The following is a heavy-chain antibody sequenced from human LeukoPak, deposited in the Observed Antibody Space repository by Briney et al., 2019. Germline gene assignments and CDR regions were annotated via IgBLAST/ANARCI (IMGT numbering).Heavy chain of an antibody. CDR1: GFTFSSYS. J-gene: IGHJ3*02. D-gene: IGHD6-19*01. CDR3: AREAGRWLNDAFDI. CDR2: ISSSSSYI. Sequence: GGSLRLSCAASGFTFSSYSMNWVRQAPGKGLEWVSSISSSSSYIYYADSVKGRFTISRDNAKNSLYLQMNSLRAEDTAVYYCAREAGRWLNDAFDIWGQGTMVTVSS. V-gene: IGHV3-21*01.